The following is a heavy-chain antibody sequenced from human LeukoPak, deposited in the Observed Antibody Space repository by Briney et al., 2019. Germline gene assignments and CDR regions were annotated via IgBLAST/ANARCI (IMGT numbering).Heavy chain of an antibody. CDR2: ISYDGSNK. Sequence: GRSLRLSCAASGFTFSTYGMHWVRQAPGKGLEWVAVISYDGSNKYYADSVKGRFTISRDNAKNSLYLLMNSLRGEDTAMYYCARHTMTTFDYWGPGALVTVSS. CDR1: GFTFSTYG. V-gene: IGHV3-30*03. J-gene: IGHJ4*02. D-gene: IGHD4-17*01. CDR3: ARHTMTTFDY.